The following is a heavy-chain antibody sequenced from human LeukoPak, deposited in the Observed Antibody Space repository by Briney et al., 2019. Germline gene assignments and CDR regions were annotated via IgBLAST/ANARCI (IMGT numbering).Heavy chain of an antibody. D-gene: IGHD3-10*01. J-gene: IGHJ5*02. CDR3: ARHSYYDSGSYYWFDP. V-gene: IGHV5-51*01. CDR2: IYPGDPDT. Sequence: PGESLKISCKGSRYNFINYCIGWVRQMPGKGMAWMGRIYPGDPDTRYSLFFQGQVTISVDKSISTAYLQWSSLKASDTAMYYCARHSYYDSGSYYWFDPWGQGTLVTVSS. CDR1: RYNFINYC.